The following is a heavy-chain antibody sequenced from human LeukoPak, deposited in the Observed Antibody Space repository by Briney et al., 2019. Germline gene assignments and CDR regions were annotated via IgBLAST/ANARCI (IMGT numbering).Heavy chain of an antibody. CDR3: ARTARKIITMVRGVSFFDY. CDR2: INHSGST. V-gene: IGHV4-34*01. D-gene: IGHD3-10*01. Sequence: SETLSLTCAVHGGSFSGYYWSWIRQPPGKGLEWIGEINHSGSTNYNPSLKSRVTISVDTSKNQFSLKLSSVTAADTAVYYCARTARKIITMVRGVSFFDYWGQGTLVTVSS. J-gene: IGHJ4*02. CDR1: GGSFSGYY.